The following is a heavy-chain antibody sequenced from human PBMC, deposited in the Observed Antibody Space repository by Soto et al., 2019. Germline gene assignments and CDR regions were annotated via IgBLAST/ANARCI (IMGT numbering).Heavy chain of an antibody. CDR1: GFTFSSYG. D-gene: IGHD6-19*01. V-gene: IGHV3-30*18. CDR2: ISCDGSNK. J-gene: IGHJ4*02. CDR3: AKIVVADSGGFDY. Sequence: QVQLVESGGGVVQPGRSLRLSCAASGFTFSSYGMHWVRQAPGKGLEWVAVISCDGSNKYYADSVKGRFTISRDNSKNTLYLQMNSLRAEDTAVYYCAKIVVADSGGFDYWGQGTLVTVSS.